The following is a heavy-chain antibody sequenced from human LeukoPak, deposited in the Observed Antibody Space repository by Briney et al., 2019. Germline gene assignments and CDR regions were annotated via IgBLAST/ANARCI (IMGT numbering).Heavy chain of an antibody. CDR1: GYSFTNYW. J-gene: IGHJ5*02. CDR2: IYPGDSNT. CDR3: ARHRISDYDSGVSWCDP. V-gene: IGHV5-51*01. D-gene: IGHD5-12*01. Sequence: GESLKISCKGSGYSFTNYWIVWVRQMPGRGLGYMGFIYPGDSNTRYSPSFQGQVTISADKSISTAYLQWSSLKASDTAMYYCARHRISDYDSGVSWCDPWGQGTLVTVSS.